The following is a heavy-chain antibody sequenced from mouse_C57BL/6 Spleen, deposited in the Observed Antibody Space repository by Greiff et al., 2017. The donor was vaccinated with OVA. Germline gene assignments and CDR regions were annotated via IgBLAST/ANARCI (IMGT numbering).Heavy chain of an antibody. CDR2: IDPENGDT. D-gene: IGHD1-1*01. CDR3: TTFITTVVATRAY. CDR1: GFNIKDDY. J-gene: IGHJ3*01. Sequence: VQLQQSGAELVRPGASVKLSCTASGFNIKDDYMNWVKQRPEQGLEWIGWIDPENGDTEYASKFQGKATITADTSSNTAYLQLSSLTSEDTAVYYCTTFITTVVATRAYWGQGTLVTVSA. V-gene: IGHV14-4*01.